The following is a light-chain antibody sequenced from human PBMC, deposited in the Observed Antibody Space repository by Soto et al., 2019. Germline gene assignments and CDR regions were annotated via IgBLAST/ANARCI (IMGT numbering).Light chain of an antibody. CDR3: QSYDTSLSVV. Sequence: QSVLTQPPSVSGAPGQRVTISCTGSSYNIGAGYDVHWYQQLPGTAPKLLIYGNSNRPSGVPDRFSGSKSGTSASLAITGLQAEDEADYYCQSYDTSLSVVFGGGTKLTGL. CDR2: GNS. V-gene: IGLV1-40*01. CDR1: SYNIGAGYD. J-gene: IGLJ2*01.